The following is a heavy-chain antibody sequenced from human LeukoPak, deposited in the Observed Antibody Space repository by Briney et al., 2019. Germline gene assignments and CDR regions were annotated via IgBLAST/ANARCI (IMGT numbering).Heavy chain of an antibody. D-gene: IGHD3-22*01. CDR2: ISYDGSNK. CDR3: APSNYYDSSGYYGY. V-gene: IGHV3-30-3*01. CDR1: GFTFSSYA. J-gene: IGHJ4*02. Sequence: GGSLRLSCAASGFTFSSYAMHWVRQAPGKGLEWVAVISYDGSNKYYADSVKGRFTISRDNSKNTLYLQMNSLRAEDTAVYYCAPSNYYDSSGYYGYWGQGTLVTVSS.